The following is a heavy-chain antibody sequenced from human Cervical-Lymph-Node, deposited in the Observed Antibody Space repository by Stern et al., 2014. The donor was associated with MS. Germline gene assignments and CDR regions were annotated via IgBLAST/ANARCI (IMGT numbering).Heavy chain of an antibody. Sequence: VHLVESGPGLVKPSQTLSRTCTVSGGSISSGGHYWTWVRQHPGKGLEWIGNIYYSGTTNYNPSLKSRVTISVDTSENQFSLKLSSVTAADTAVYYCARDRIFSSGYYYFDKWGQGTLVTVSS. V-gene: IGHV4-31*03. J-gene: IGHJ4*02. CDR3: ARDRIFSSGYYYFDK. D-gene: IGHD3-22*01. CDR1: GGSISSGGHY. CDR2: IYYSGTT.